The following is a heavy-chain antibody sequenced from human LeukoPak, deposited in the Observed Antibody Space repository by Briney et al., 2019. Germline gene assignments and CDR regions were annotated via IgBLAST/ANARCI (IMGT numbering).Heavy chain of an antibody. Sequence: ASVKVSCKASGYTFTSYGITWVRHAPGQGLEWMGWISTYNGNTNYAQNLQGRVTMTTDPSTSTAYMELRSLRSDDTAVYYCARGRGSTSRYWGQGTLVTVSS. D-gene: IGHD5-12*01. CDR2: ISTYNGNT. J-gene: IGHJ4*02. V-gene: IGHV1-18*01. CDR3: ARGRGSTSRY. CDR1: GYTFTSYG.